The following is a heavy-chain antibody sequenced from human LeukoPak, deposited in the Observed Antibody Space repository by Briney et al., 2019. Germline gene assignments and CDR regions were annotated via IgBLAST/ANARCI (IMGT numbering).Heavy chain of an antibody. Sequence: PSETLSLTCTVSGGSISTSNYYWSWIRQPPGKGLEWIGEINHSGSTNYNPSLKSRVTISVDRSKNQFSLKLSSVTAADTAVYYCARPPLGSGSNWFDPWGQGTLVTVSS. V-gene: IGHV4-39*07. CDR2: INHSGST. CDR3: ARPPLGSGSNWFDP. CDR1: GGSISTSNYY. J-gene: IGHJ5*02. D-gene: IGHD5-12*01.